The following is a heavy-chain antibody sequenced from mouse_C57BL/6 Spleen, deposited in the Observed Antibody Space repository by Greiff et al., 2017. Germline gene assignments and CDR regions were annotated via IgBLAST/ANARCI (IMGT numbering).Heavy chain of an antibody. CDR2: INPSTGGT. Sequence: VQLQQPGPELVKPGASVKISCKASGYSFTGYYMHWVKQSPEKSLEWIGEINPSTGGTTYNQKFKAKATLTVDKSSSTAYMQLKRLPSEDSAFYDSTSLVNGYNVDYWGQGTTLTVSS. V-gene: IGHV1-42*01. D-gene: IGHD2-2*01. CDR1: GYSFTGYY. CDR3: TSLVNGYNVDY. J-gene: IGHJ2*01.